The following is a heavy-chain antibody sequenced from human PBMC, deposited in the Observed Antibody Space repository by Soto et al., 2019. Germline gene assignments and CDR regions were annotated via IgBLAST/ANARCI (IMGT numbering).Heavy chain of an antibody. CDR3: ARAPNPSYCSGCSCYSDWFDP. D-gene: IGHD2-15*01. J-gene: IGHJ5*02. CDR2: IYYSGGT. Sequence: PSETLSLTCTVSGGSISSGDYYWSWIRQPPGKGLEWIGYIYYSGGTYYNPSLKSRVTISVDTSKNQFSLKLSSVTAADTAVYYCARAPNPSYCSGCSCYSDWFDPWGQGTLVTVSS. CDR1: GGSISSGDYY. V-gene: IGHV4-30-4*01.